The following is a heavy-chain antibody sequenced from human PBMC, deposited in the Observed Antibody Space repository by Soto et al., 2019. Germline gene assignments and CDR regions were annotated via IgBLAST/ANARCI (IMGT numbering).Heavy chain of an antibody. V-gene: IGHV3-48*03. CDR3: ARDYYYDSTGYSPLDY. D-gene: IGHD3-22*01. CDR2: ISSSGSTI. Sequence: GGSLRLSCAASGFTFSSYEMNWVRQAPGKGLEWVSYISSSGSTIYYADSVKGRFTISRENAKNSVYLQMNSLRVEDTAVYYCARDYYYDSTGYSPLDYWGQGTLVTVSS. CDR1: GFTFSSYE. J-gene: IGHJ4*02.